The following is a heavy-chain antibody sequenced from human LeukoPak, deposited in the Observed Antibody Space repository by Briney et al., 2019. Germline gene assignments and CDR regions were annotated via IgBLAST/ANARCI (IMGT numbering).Heavy chain of an antibody. CDR1: GGSFSGYY. CDR3: ATRESLFLEWLPQGD. D-gene: IGHD3-3*01. Sequence: PSETLSLTCAVYGGSFSGYYWSWIRQPPGKELEWIGEINHSGSTNYNPSLKSRVTISVDTSKNQFSLKLSSVTAADTAVYYCATRESLFLEWLPQGDWGQGTLVTVSS. CDR2: INHSGST. V-gene: IGHV4-34*01. J-gene: IGHJ4*02.